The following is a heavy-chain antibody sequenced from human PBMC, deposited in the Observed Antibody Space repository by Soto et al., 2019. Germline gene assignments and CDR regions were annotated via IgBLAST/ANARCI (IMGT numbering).Heavy chain of an antibody. V-gene: IGHV4-31*03. D-gene: IGHD2-2*01. CDR3: ARSSTSANYFDY. J-gene: IGHJ4*02. CDR1: GGSIXSGGYY. CDR2: IYYSGST. Sequence: PSETLSLTCTVSGGSIXSGGYYWSWIRQHPGKGLEWIGYIYYSGSTYYNPSLKSRVTISVDTSKNQFSLKLSSVTAADTAVYYCARSSTSANYFDYWGQGTLVTVSS.